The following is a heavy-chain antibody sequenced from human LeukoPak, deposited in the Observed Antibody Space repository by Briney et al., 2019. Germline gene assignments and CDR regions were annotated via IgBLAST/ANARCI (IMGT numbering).Heavy chain of an antibody. CDR1: GFTFDDYG. Sequence: GGSLRLSCAASGFTFDDYGMSWVRQAPGKGLEWVSGISLNGGSTGYADSVKGRFTISRDNAKNSLYLQMNSLRAEDTAVYYCAELGITMIGGVWGKGTTVTISS. D-gene: IGHD3-10*02. J-gene: IGHJ6*04. CDR2: ISLNGGST. V-gene: IGHV3-20*04. CDR3: AELGITMIGGV.